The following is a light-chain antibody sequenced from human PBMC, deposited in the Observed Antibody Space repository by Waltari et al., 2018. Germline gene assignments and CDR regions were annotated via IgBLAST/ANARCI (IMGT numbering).Light chain of an antibody. Sequence: EIVLTQSPGTLSLFPGETATPSCRASQSITSSSLAWYQQKPGQAPRLLIYGASSRATGLPDRFSGSGSGTDFTLTISRLEPEDFVVYYCQHYGSSLITFGQGTRLEIK. CDR3: QHYGSSLIT. J-gene: IGKJ5*01. CDR2: GAS. V-gene: IGKV3-20*01. CDR1: QSITSSS.